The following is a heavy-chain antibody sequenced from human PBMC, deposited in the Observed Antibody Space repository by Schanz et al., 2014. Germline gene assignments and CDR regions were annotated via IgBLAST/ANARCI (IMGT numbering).Heavy chain of an antibody. D-gene: IGHD1-26*01. CDR3: ARVPEPGWFDP. J-gene: IGHJ5*02. V-gene: IGHV4-31*03. Sequence: QVQLQESGPGLLEPSQTLSLTCTVSGDSISSAYWSWIRQHPGKGLEWIGFIYYRGNTYYNPSLKSRVSISLDPSKTQFFLNLNALTAADTAGYYCARVPEPGWFDPWGQGTLVTVSS. CDR2: IYYRGNT. CDR1: GDSISSAY.